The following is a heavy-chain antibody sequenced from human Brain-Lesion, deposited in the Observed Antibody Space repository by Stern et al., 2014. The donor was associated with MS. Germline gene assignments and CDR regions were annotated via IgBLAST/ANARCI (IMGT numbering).Heavy chain of an antibody. D-gene: IGHD1-14*01. V-gene: IGHV4-4*02. J-gene: IGHJ3*02. CDR1: GGSISSSNW. CDR3: ARELPDLNAFDI. CDR2: IYHSGGT. Sequence: QVQLQESGPGLVKPSGTLSLTCAVSGGSISSSNWWSWVRQSPGKGLEWIGEIYHSGGTKYSPSFERRVLISWDKSKNQFSLKLSYVTAADTAVYYCARELPDLNAFDIWGQGTMVTVSS.